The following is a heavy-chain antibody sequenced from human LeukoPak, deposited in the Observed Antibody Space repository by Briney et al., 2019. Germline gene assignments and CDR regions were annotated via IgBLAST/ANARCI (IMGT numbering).Heavy chain of an antibody. D-gene: IGHD2/OR15-2a*01. J-gene: IGHJ6*02. CDR3: ASYLTSIPSGMDV. CDR2: INTDTRGT. V-gene: IGHV3-74*01. CDR1: GFTFTDYW. Sequence: GGSLRLSCAASGFTFTDYWMHWVRQAPGKGLVWVSIINTDTRGTYYADSVKGRFTISRDNAKNTLYLQMNSLRAEDTAVYYCASYLTSIPSGMDVWGQGTTVTVSS.